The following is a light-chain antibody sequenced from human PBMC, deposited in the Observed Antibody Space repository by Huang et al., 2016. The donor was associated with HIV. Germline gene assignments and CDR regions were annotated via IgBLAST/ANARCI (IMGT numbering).Light chain of an antibody. CDR3: QQYYTTPPT. J-gene: IGKJ3*01. CDR1: QSVLSSSNNENY. CDR2: WAS. Sequence: DIVMTQSPDSLPVSLGGRATINCKSSQSVLSSSNNENYLAWYQQKPGQPPNLLIYWASTRESGVPDRFSGSGSGTDFTLTISSLQAEDVAVYYCQQYYTTPPTFGPGTKLDIK. V-gene: IGKV4-1*01.